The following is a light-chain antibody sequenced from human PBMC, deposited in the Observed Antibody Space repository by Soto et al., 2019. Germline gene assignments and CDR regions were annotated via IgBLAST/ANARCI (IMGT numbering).Light chain of an antibody. V-gene: IGLV1-44*01. CDR1: SSNIGSNT. Sequence: QSVLTQPPSASGTPGQRVTISCSGSSSNIGSNTVNWYQQLPGTAPKLLIYCNNQRPSGVPDRFSVSKSGTSASLAISGLQSEDEDDYYCASWDDSLNGRYVFGTGTKLTVL. CDR3: ASWDDSLNGRYV. CDR2: CNN. J-gene: IGLJ1*01.